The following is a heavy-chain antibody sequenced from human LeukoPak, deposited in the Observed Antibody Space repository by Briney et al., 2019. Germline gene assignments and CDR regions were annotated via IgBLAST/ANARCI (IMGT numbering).Heavy chain of an antibody. D-gene: IGHD3-10*01. Sequence: SETLTLTCSVSGGSIGSSSYYWGWIRQPPGKGLEWIGSIFRTGSTYYSASLKSRVSISVDTSKNHIALKVTSVTAADTAVYFCARRVGFYGSGSLNYFDPWGQGILVSVSS. CDR3: ARRVGFYGSGSLNYFDP. CDR1: GGSIGSSSYY. J-gene: IGHJ5*01. V-gene: IGHV4-39*02. CDR2: IFRTGST.